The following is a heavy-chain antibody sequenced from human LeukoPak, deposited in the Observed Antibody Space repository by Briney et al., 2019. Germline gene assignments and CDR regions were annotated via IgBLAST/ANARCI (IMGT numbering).Heavy chain of an antibody. D-gene: IGHD3-22*01. J-gene: IGHJ4*02. Sequence: GTSLRLSCAASRISFSSLGMHWVRQAPGPGLEWVAVIWYDGSNIYYADSDKGRFTISRDISKNTLYLQLNIMMAYDTAPDNCARARNGYDSKVSSFLDYWGQGTLVTVSS. V-gene: IGHV3-33*01. CDR2: IWYDGSNI. CDR3: ARARNGYDSKVSSFLDY. CDR1: RISFSSLG.